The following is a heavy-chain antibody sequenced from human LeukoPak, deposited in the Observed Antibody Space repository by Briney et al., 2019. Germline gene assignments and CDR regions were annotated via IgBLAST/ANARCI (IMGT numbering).Heavy chain of an antibody. J-gene: IGHJ4*02. CDR3: ARVVGAFFDY. CDR1: GGSISSSSYY. Sequence: PSETLSLTCTVSGGSISSSSYYWGWLRQPPGKGLEWIGSIYYSGSTYYNPSLKSRVTISVDTSKNQFSLKLSSVTAADTAVYYCARVVGAFFDYWGQGTLVTVSS. CDR2: IYYSGST. V-gene: IGHV4-39*07. D-gene: IGHD1-26*01.